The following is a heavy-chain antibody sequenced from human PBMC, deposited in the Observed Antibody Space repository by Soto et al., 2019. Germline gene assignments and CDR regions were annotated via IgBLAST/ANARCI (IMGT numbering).Heavy chain of an antibody. D-gene: IGHD6-13*01. J-gene: IGHJ6*02. CDR1: GYTFTSYA. CDR3: ARGKYSSSWYYYYGMDV. CDR2: INAGNGNT. Sequence: QVQLVQSGAEVKKPGASVKVSCKASGYTFTSYAMHWVRQAPGQRLEWMGWINAGNGNTKYSQKFQGRVTITRDTSASTTYMELSSLRSKDTAVYYCARGKYSSSWYYYYGMDVWGQGTTVTVSS. V-gene: IGHV1-3*01.